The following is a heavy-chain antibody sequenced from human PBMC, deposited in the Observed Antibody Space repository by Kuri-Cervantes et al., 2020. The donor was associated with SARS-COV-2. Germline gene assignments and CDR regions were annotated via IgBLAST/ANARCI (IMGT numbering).Heavy chain of an antibody. Sequence: GGSLRPSCAAYGLTFSSYSMNWVRQAPGKGLEWVSSISSSSSDIYYADSVKGRFTISRDNAKNSLYLQINSLRAEDTAVYYCARGSSSTYFDYWGQGTLVTVSS. D-gene: IGHD6-6*01. CDR3: ARGSSSTYFDY. CDR1: GLTFSSYS. J-gene: IGHJ4*02. CDR2: ISSSSSDI. V-gene: IGHV3-21*01.